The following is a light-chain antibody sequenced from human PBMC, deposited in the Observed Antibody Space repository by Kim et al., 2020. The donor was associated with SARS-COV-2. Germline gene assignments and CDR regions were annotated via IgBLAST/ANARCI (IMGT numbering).Light chain of an antibody. CDR2: DSH. CDR3: ATWDGGLTSAV. Sequence: GQNVTITCSGSTSNIEANHLSCYRQFPGTAPQLRIYDSHQRTPGIPDRFSGSRSGTSATLGITGLQTGDEADYYCATWDGGLTSAVFGGGTKVTVL. J-gene: IGLJ3*02. CDR1: TSNIEANH. V-gene: IGLV1-51*01.